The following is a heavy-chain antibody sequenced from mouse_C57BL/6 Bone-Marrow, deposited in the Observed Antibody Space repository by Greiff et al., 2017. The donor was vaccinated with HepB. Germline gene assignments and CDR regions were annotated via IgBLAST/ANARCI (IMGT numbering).Heavy chain of an antibody. CDR1: GYTFTSYW. CDR3: ARGGWDAYAMDY. Sequence: QVQLQQPGAELVMPGASVKLSCKASGYTFTSYWMHWVKQRPGQGLEWIGEIDPSDSYTNYNQKFKGKSTLTVDKSSSTAYMQLSSLTSEDSAVYYCARGGWDAYAMDYWGQGTSVTVSS. V-gene: IGHV1-69*01. D-gene: IGHD4-1*01. J-gene: IGHJ4*01. CDR2: IDPSDSYT.